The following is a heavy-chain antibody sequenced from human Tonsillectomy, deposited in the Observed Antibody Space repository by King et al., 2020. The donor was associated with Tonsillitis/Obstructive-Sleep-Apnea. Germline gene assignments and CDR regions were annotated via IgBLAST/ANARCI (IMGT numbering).Heavy chain of an antibody. D-gene: IGHD3-3*01. Sequence: VQLQQWGAGLLKPSETLSLTCAVYGGSFSGYYWSWIRQPPGKGLEWIGEINHSGSTNYNPSLKSRVTISVDTSKNQFSLKLSSVTAADTAVYYCARARAGRSGRSEYYFTYWGQGALVTVSS. J-gene: IGHJ4*02. V-gene: IGHV4-34*01. CDR2: INHSGST. CDR1: GGSFSGYY. CDR3: ARARAGRSGRSEYYFTY.